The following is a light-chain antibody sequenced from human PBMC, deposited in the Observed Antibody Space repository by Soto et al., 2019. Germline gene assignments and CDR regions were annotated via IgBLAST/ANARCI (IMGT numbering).Light chain of an antibody. J-gene: IGKJ1*01. CDR1: QCISSS. CDR2: DAS. V-gene: IGKV1-5*01. CDR3: QQYGGFSRT. Sequence: DIQVTQSPSTLSASVGDIVTITCRASQCISSSLAWYHQKPGTAPKLLIYDASSLERGVPSRFSGSGSGTEFTLTISSLQPDDFATYYCQQYGGFSRTFGQGTKVDIK.